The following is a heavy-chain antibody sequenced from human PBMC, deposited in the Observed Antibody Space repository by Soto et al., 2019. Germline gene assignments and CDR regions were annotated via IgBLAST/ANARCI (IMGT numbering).Heavy chain of an antibody. CDR3: ARAMGYDFWSGYYPAGMDV. J-gene: IGHJ6*02. D-gene: IGHD3-3*01. Sequence: PSETLSLTCAVYGGSFSGYYWSWIRQPPGKGLEWIGEINHSGSTNYNPSLKSRVTISVDTSKNQFSLKLSSVTAADTAVYYCARAMGYDFWSGYYPAGMDVWGQGTTVTVSS. CDR2: INHSGST. CDR1: GGSFSGYY. V-gene: IGHV4-34*01.